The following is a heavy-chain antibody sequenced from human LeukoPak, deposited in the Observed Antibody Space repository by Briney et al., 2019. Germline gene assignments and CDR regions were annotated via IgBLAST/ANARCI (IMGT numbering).Heavy chain of an antibody. CDR1: GYTLTELS. V-gene: IGHV1-24*01. D-gene: IGHD1-14*01. J-gene: IGHJ4*02. CDR3: ATALTIRGGSNLDY. CDR2: FDPEDGET. Sequence: ASVKVSCKVSGYTLTELSMHWVRQAPGKGLEWMGGFDPEDGETIYAQKFQGRVTMTEDTSTDTAYMELSSLRSEDTAVYYCATALTIRGGSNLDYWGQGTLVTVSS.